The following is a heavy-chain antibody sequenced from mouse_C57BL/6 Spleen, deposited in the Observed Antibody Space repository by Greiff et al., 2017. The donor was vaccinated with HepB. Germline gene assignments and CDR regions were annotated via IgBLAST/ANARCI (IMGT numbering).Heavy chain of an antibody. Sequence: EVKLQESGPGLVKPSQSLSLTCSVTGYSITSGYYWNWIRQFPGNKLEWMGYISYDGSNNSNPSLKNRISITRDTSKNQFFLKLNSVTTEDTATYYCARYRDWYFDVWGTGTTVTVSS. J-gene: IGHJ1*03. V-gene: IGHV3-6*01. CDR3: ARYRDWYFDV. CDR1: GYSITSGYY. D-gene: IGHD2-14*01. CDR2: ISYDGSN.